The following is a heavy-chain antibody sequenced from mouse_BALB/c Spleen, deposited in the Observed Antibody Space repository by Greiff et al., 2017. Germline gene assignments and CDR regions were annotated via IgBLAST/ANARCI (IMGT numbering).Heavy chain of an antibody. J-gene: IGHJ4*01. D-gene: IGHD2-1*01. Sequence: EVQLQQSGAELVKPGASVKLSCTASGFNIKDTYMHWVKQRTEQGLEWIGRIDPANGNTKYDPKFQGKATITADTSSNTAYLQLSSLTSEDTAVYYCASGNYYYYAMDYWGQGTSVTVSS. CDR2: IDPANGNT. CDR1: GFNIKDTY. V-gene: IGHV14-3*02. CDR3: ASGNYYYYAMDY.